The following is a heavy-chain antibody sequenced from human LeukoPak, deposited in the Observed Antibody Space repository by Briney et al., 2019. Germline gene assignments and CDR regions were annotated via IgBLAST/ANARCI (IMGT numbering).Heavy chain of an antibody. CDR1: GFTFSSYS. J-gene: IGHJ3*02. Sequence: GGSLRLSCAASGFTFSSYSMNWVRQAPGKGLEWVSSISSSSSYIYYADSVKGRFTISRDNANNSLYLQMNSLRAEDTAVYYCARALGYYYDSSGYYSNDAFDIWGQGTMVTVSS. CDR3: ARALGYYYDSSGYYSNDAFDI. V-gene: IGHV3-21*01. D-gene: IGHD3-22*01. CDR2: ISSSSSYI.